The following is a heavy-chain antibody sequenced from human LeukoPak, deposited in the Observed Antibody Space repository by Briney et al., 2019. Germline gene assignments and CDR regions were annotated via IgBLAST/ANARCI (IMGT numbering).Heavy chain of an antibody. CDR2: ISSSSSYI. J-gene: IGHJ6*02. V-gene: IGHV3-21*01. D-gene: IGHD1-26*01. CDR1: GFTFSSYS. CDR3: ARDRSGSYSPDMIRYYYGMDV. Sequence: PGGSLRLSCAASGFTFSSYSMNWVRQAPGKGLERVSAISSSSSYIYYADSVKVRFTISRDNAKNSLSLQMNSLRAKDTAVYYCARDRSGSYSPDMIRYYYGMDVWGQGTTVTVSS.